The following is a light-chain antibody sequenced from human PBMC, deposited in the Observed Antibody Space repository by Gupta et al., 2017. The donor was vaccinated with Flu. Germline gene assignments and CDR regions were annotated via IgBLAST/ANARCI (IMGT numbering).Light chain of an antibody. CDR2: AIS. CDR1: QSLVHSDGRNY. V-gene: IGKV2-24*01. Sequence: VTLGQPASNSCMSSQSLVHSDGRNYLSWLHKRPGQPPRLLISAISKRFSGVPDRFSGSGAGTEFTLKISRVEAEDVGVYYCMQATQIPRTFGQGTKVEIK. CDR3: MQATQIPRT. J-gene: IGKJ1*01.